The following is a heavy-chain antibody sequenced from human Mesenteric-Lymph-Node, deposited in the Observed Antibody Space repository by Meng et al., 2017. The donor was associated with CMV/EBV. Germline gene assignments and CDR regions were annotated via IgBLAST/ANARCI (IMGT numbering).Heavy chain of an antibody. CDR1: GFTFDDYT. CDR3: ANDIVVSGGWYYGMDV. D-gene: IGHD2-2*01. V-gene: IGHV3-43*01. CDR2: ISWDGGST. Sequence: GGSLRLSCAASGFTFDDYTMHWVRQAPGKGLEWVSLISWDGGSTYYADSVKGRFTISRDNSKNSLYLQMNSLRAEDTAVYYCANDIVVSGGWYYGMDVWGQGTTVTVSS. J-gene: IGHJ6*02.